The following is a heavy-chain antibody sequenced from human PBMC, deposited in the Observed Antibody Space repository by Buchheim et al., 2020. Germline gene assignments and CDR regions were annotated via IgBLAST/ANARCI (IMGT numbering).Heavy chain of an antibody. D-gene: IGHD6-19*01. Sequence: EVQLVESGGGLVKPGGSLGLSCAASGFTFSSYSMNWVRQAPGKGLEWVSSISSSSSYIYYADSVKGRFTISRDNAKHSLYLQMNSLRAEDTAVYYCARDHPVYSSGYYFQHWGQGTL. CDR3: ARDHPVYSSGYYFQH. J-gene: IGHJ1*01. CDR1: GFTFSSYS. V-gene: IGHV3-21*01. CDR2: ISSSSSYI.